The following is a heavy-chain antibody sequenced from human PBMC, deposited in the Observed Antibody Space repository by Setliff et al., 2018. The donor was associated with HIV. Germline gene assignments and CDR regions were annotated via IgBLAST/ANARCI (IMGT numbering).Heavy chain of an antibody. CDR1: GYSISSDYY. D-gene: IGHD3-10*01. J-gene: IGHJ3*02. CDR2: FSPRGRT. CDR3: ASTTSGVSGSYPAHAFDI. V-gene: IGHV4-38-2*01. Sequence: PSETLSLTCAVSGYSISSDYYWGWIRQPPGKGLEWIGSFSPRGRTYQNGSLKSRVTISVDRSRNQFSLKLTSVTAADTAIYYCASTTSGVSGSYPAHAFDIRGQGTMVTVSS.